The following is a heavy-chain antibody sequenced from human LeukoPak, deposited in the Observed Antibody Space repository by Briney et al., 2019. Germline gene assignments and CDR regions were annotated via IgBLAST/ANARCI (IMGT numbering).Heavy chain of an antibody. J-gene: IGHJ4*02. V-gene: IGHV3-23*01. CDR2: ISGSGGST. CDR3: AKTSLRYFDWEPYDY. D-gene: IGHD3-9*01. CDR1: GFTFSSYA. Sequence: GGSLRLSCAASGFTFSSYAMSWVRQAPGKGLEWVSAISGSGGSTYYADSVKGRFTISRDNSKNTLYLQMNSLRAEDTAVYYCAKTSLRYFDWEPYDYWGQGTLVTVSS.